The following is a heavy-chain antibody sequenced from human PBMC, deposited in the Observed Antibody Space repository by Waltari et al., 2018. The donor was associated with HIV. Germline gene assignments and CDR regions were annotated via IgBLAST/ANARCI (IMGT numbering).Heavy chain of an antibody. D-gene: IGHD3-3*01. CDR2: ISFEGSNS. CDR3: VKGQPWSTYGLFDH. J-gene: IGHJ4*02. CDR1: GFTFRNYG. V-gene: IGHV3-30*18. Sequence: QVQLVESGGGVVQPGRSVGLSCAVSGFTFRNYGMHWVRQAPGKGLEWVSLISFEGSNSYYVGSVKGRFTISRDNSKNTLYLEMNSVRPEDMAMYYCVKGQPWSTYGLFDHWGQGTLVTVSS.